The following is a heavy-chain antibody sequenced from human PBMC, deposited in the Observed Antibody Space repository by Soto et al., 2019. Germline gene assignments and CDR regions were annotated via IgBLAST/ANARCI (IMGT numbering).Heavy chain of an antibody. CDR3: ARGNSGRPTNFDY. Sequence: SETLSLACTVSGGSINSGNYYWSRIRQPPGKGLEWIGYIYYSGSTYYNPSLKSRVTISVDTSKKQFSLKLSSVTAADTVVYYCARGNSGRPTNFDYWGQGTLVTVS. V-gene: IGHV4-30-4*01. J-gene: IGHJ4*02. D-gene: IGHD6-19*01. CDR2: IYYSGST. CDR1: GGSINSGNYY.